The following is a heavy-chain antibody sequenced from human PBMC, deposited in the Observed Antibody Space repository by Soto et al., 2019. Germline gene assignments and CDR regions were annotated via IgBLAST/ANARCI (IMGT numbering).Heavy chain of an antibody. V-gene: IGHV3-30*04. D-gene: IGHD5-12*01. J-gene: IGHJ4*02. Sequence: QVQLVESGGGVVQPGRSLRLSCAASGFTFSSYAMHWVRQAPGKGLEWVAVISYDGSNKYYADSVKGRFTISRDNSKNTLYLQMNSLRAEDTAVYYCAKDWLVATIDDDYWGQGTLVTVSS. CDR2: ISYDGSNK. CDR3: AKDWLVATIDDDY. CDR1: GFTFSSYA.